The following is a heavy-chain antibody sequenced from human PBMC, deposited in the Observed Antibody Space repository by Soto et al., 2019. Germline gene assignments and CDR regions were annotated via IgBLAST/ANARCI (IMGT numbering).Heavy chain of an antibody. J-gene: IGHJ6*03. V-gene: IGHV3-33*01. CDR3: ARGGYTIFGVVTGYYMVF. D-gene: IGHD3-3*01. CDR1: GFTFSSYG. Sequence: GGSLRLSCAASGFTFSSYGMHWVRQAPGKGLEWVAVIWYDGSNKYYADSVKGRFTISRDNSKNTLYLQMNSLRAEDTAVYYCARGGYTIFGVVTGYYMVFLGKGTTVTV. CDR2: IWYDGSNK.